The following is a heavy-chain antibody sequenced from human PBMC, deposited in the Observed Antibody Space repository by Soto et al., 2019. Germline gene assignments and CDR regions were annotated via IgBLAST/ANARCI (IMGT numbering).Heavy chain of an antibody. CDR2: ISNSGTT. CDR1: GGSISTGALY. Sequence: QVQLQESGPGLVKPSQTLSLTCTVSGGSISTGALYWSWIRQLPGKGLEWIGCISNSGTTYYNPSLKIRIIISLDTCRDQFSLDLSSVTAADTAMYYCARGRDAFKTGYWGQGTLVTVSS. CDR3: ARGRDAFKTGY. D-gene: IGHD3-9*01. J-gene: IGHJ4*02. V-gene: IGHV4-31*03.